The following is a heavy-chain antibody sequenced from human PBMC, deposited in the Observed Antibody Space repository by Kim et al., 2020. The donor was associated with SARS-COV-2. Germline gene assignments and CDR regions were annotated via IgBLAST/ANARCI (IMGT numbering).Heavy chain of an antibody. CDR1: GYSFTSYW. D-gene: IGHD1-26*01. J-gene: IGHJ5*02. CDR2: IDPSVSYT. Sequence: GESLKISCKGSGYSFTSYWISWVRQMPGKGLEWMGRIDPSVSYTNYSPSFQGHVTISADKSISTAYLQWSSLKASDTAMYYCARLGDGPFCFDPWGQGTLVTVSS. CDR3: ARLGDGPFCFDP. V-gene: IGHV5-10-1*01.